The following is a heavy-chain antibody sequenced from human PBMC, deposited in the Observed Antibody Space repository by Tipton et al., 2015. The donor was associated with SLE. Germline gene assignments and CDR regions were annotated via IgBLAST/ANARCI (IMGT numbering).Heavy chain of an antibody. Sequence: TLSLTCTVSGYSISRGYYWGWIRQPPGGGLEWLGSVYPSGGTFYNPSLKSRVTISVDTSKSQFSLKLTSVTAADTAMYYCTRSMRGFSSGWYLDYWGQGTLVTVSS. V-gene: IGHV4-38-2*02. CDR2: VYPSGGT. CDR3: TRSMRGFSSGWYLDY. CDR1: GYSISRGYY. D-gene: IGHD6-19*01. J-gene: IGHJ4*02.